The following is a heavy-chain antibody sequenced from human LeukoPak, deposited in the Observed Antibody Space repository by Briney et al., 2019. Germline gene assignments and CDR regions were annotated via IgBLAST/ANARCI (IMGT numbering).Heavy chain of an antibody. J-gene: IGHJ4*02. V-gene: IGHV1-2*02. CDR1: GYTFSGYY. Sequence: GASVKVSCKASGYTFSGYYMHWVRQAPGQGLEWMGWINPNTGRTNYAQNFQGRVTMTSDTSISTAYMELNSLRSDDTAVYYCARVPHSVTLGAIFLHYFDYWGLGTLVTVSS. CDR2: INPNTGRT. CDR3: ARVPHSVTLGAIFLHYFDY. D-gene: IGHD3-3*02.